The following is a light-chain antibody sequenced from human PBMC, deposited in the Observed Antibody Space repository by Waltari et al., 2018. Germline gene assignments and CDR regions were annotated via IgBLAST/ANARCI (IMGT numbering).Light chain of an antibody. CDR1: SSNIGSNY. CDR3: AAWDDSLSGFWV. Sequence: QSVLTQPPSASGTPGQRVTISCSGSSSNIGSNYVYWYQQLPGTAPKLLIFRNNQRSLWVPDRFSGSRSGTSASLAISGLRSDDEADYYCAAWDDSLSGFWVFGGGTKLTVL. J-gene: IGLJ3*02. CDR2: RNN. V-gene: IGLV1-47*01.